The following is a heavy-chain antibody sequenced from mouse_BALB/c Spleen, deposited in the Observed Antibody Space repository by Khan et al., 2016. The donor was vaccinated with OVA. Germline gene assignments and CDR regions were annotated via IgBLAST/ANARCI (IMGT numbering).Heavy chain of an antibody. V-gene: IGHV1S81*02. J-gene: IGHJ3*01. CDR3: AGRGYGRAFAY. D-gene: IGHD2-1*01. CDR2: INPNNGDS. CDR1: GYTFTSYY. Sequence: VQLQQPGAELVKPGGSVKISCKASGYTFTSYYMYWVKQRPGQGLEWIGGINPNNGDSSFNQKFKNRATLTVDRSSSTAYMQLGNLTSEDSAVYYWAGRGYGRAFAYWGQGTLVTVSA.